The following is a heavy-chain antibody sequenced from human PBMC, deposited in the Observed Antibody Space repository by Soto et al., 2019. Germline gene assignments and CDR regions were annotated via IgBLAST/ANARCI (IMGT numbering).Heavy chain of an antibody. CDR1: GYTFTSYD. CDR3: AIYYRFGTFGVAPFDVFDI. Sequence: ASVKVSCKASGYTFTSYDINWVRQATGQGLEWMGWMNPNSGNTGYAQKFQGRVTMTRNTSISTAYMELSSLRSEDTAAYYCAIYYRFGTFGVAPFDVFDIWAKGTM. D-gene: IGHD3-3*01. J-gene: IGHJ3*02. V-gene: IGHV1-8*01. CDR2: MNPNSGNT.